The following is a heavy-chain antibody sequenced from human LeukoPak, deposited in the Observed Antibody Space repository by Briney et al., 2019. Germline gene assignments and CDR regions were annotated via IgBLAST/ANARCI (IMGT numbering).Heavy chain of an antibody. CDR2: ISGSGGST. CDR3: AKDRVTIFGVVIINLGAFDI. CDR1: GFTFSSYA. V-gene: IGHV3-23*01. Sequence: GGSLRLSCAASGFTFSSYAMSWVRQAPGKGLEWVSAISGSGGSTYYADSVKGRFTISRDNSKNTLYLQMNSLRAEDTAVYYCAKDRVTIFGVVIINLGAFDIWGQGTMVTVSS. J-gene: IGHJ3*02. D-gene: IGHD3-3*01.